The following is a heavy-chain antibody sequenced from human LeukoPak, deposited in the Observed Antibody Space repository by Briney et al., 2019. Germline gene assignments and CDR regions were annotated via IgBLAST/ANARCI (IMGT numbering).Heavy chain of an antibody. CDR2: IYGGDSDT. V-gene: IGHV5-51*01. CDR3: ARREVQPSVFLDH. Sequence: GESLKISCKTSGYSFARYWIAWVRQKPGKGLEWMGMIYGGDSDTRYSLSFQGRVTISADKSIDTTYLQWNSLQASDTAVYYCARREVQPSVFLDHWGQGTLVTVSS. CDR1: GYSFARYW. J-gene: IGHJ4*02. D-gene: IGHD1-14*01.